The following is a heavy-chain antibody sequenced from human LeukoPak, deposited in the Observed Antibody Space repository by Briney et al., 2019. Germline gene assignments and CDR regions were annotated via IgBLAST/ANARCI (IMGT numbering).Heavy chain of an antibody. J-gene: IGHJ6*04. D-gene: IGHD3-10*02. Sequence: GSLLLSCAASGFSFSSYSMNWLRQAPGKGLEWVSYISSSGSTIYYADSVKGRFTISRDNAKNSLYLQMNSLRAEDTAVYYCAELGITMIGGVWGKGTTVTISS. CDR3: AELGITMIGGV. V-gene: IGHV3-48*04. CDR1: GFSFSSYS. CDR2: ISSSGSTI.